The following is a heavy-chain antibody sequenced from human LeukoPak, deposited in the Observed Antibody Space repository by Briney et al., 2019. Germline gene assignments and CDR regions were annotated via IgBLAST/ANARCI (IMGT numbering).Heavy chain of an antibody. CDR1: GGSISSYY. CDR2: IYYSGST. Sequence: PSETLSLTCTVSGGSISSYYWSWIRQPPGKGLECIGYIYYSGSTNYNPSLKSRVTISVDTSKRRFSLKLSSVTAADTAVYYCARVDTAMVGVTYYFDYWGQGTLVTVSS. V-gene: IGHV4-59*01. CDR3: ARVDTAMVGVTYYFDY. D-gene: IGHD5-18*01. J-gene: IGHJ4*02.